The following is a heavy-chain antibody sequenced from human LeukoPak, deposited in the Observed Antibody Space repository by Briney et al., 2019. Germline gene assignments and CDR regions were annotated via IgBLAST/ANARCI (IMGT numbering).Heavy chain of an antibody. CDR1: GYTFTCYC. V-gene: IGHV1-2*02. D-gene: IGHD2-2*02. Sequence: ASVKVSCKASGYTFTCYCMHWVRQAPGQGLEWMGWINPNSGGTNYAQKFQGRVTMTRDTSISTAYMELSRLRSDDTAVYYCAREVVVPAAIRRFDYWGQGTLVTVLS. CDR2: INPNSGGT. CDR3: AREVVVPAAIRRFDY. J-gene: IGHJ4*02.